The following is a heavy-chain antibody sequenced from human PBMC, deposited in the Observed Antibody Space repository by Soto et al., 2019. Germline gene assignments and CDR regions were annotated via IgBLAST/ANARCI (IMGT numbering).Heavy chain of an antibody. CDR2: INPNGGVT. Sequence: QVQLVQSGAEVRKPVASVTVSCRSSGDSFNDYYIHWVRQAPGQGFEWVGWINPNGGVTKYAQKFQGWVSMTRDTSIRTVYMQLSRLRSDDTAVYYCARESGGATATLDYYYFYMDVWGTGTTVTVSS. CDR3: ARESGGATATLDYYYFYMDV. J-gene: IGHJ6*03. CDR1: GDSFNDYY. D-gene: IGHD5-12*01. V-gene: IGHV1-2*04.